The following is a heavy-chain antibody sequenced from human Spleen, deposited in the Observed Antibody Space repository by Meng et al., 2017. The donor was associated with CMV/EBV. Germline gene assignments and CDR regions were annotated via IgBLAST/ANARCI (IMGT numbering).Heavy chain of an antibody. V-gene: IGHV1-2*02. D-gene: IGHD3-16*02. Sequence: QGQLVQSGAEVKKPGASVKVSCKASGYTFTGYYMHWVRQAPGQGLEWMGWINPNSGGTNYAQKFQGRVTMTRDTSISTAYMELSRLRSDDTAVYYCARTGYDYVWGSYPLDYWGQGTLVTVSS. CDR2: INPNSGGT. CDR1: GYTFTGYY. CDR3: ARTGYDYVWGSYPLDY. J-gene: IGHJ4*02.